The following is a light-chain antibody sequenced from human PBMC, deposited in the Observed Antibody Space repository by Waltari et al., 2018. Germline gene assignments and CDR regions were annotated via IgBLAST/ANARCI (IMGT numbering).Light chain of an antibody. Sequence: DIQMTQSPSSLSASVGDRVTITCRASQSISHYLNWYQQKPLKAPKLLMFAASGLQSGVPSRFSGSGSGTDFTLIINNLQPEDFATYYCHQSYSSPWTFGQGTRVEIK. V-gene: IGKV1-39*01. J-gene: IGKJ1*01. CDR2: AAS. CDR3: HQSYSSPWT. CDR1: QSISHY.